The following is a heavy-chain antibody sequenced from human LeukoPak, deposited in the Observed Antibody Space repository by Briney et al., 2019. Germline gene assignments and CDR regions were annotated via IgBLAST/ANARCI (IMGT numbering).Heavy chain of an antibody. J-gene: IGHJ4*02. CDR1: GYTFTGYY. D-gene: IGHD1-26*01. CDR3: ARLVVGATTPFDY. CDR2: INPNSGGT. V-gene: IGHV1-2*02. Sequence: ASVKVSCKASGYTFTGYYMHWVRQAPGQGLEWMGWINPNSGGTNYAQKFQGRVTMTRDTSISTAYVELSRLRSDDTAVYYCARLVVGATTPFDYWGQGTLVTVSS.